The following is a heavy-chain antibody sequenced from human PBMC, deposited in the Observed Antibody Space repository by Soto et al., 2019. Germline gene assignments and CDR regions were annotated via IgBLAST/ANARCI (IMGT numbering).Heavy chain of an antibody. D-gene: IGHD3-3*01. CDR3: ARVGVTMAARDYYYMDV. Sequence: ASVKVSCQASGYTFTSYGISWVRQAPGQGLEWMGWISAYNGNTNYAHKLQGRVTMTTDTSTSSAYMELRSLRSDDTAVYYCARVGVTMAARDYYYMDVWGKGTTVTVSS. CDR1: GYTFTSYG. CDR2: ISAYNGNT. J-gene: IGHJ6*03. V-gene: IGHV1-18*01.